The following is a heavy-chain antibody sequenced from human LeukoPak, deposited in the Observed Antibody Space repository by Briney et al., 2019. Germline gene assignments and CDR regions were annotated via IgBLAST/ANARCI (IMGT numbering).Heavy chain of an antibody. CDR3: ARGAASAGTPSYYFDY. Sequence: SETLSLTCAVYGGSFSGYYWGWIRQPPGKGLEWIGSIYYSGSTNYNPSLKSRVTITVDKSKNQFSLNLKSVTAADTAVYYCARGAASAGTPSYYFDYWGQGALVTVSS. CDR2: IYYSGST. CDR1: GGSFSGYY. D-gene: IGHD6-13*01. V-gene: IGHV4-34*01. J-gene: IGHJ4*02.